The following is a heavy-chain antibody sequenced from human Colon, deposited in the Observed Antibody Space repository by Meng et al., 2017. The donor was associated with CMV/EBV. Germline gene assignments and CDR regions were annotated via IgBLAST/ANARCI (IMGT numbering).Heavy chain of an antibody. V-gene: IGHV3-48*03. D-gene: IGHD2-2*01. J-gene: IGHJ6*02. CDR2: ISSSGSTI. Sequence: GESLKISCAASGFTFSCYEMNWVRQAPGKGLEWVSYISSSGSTIYYADSVKGRFTISRDNAKNSLYLQMNSLRAEDTAVYYCARSNCSSTSCYLTFYYYGMDVWGQGTTVTVSS. CDR3: ARSNCSSTSCYLTFYYYGMDV. CDR1: GFTFSCYE.